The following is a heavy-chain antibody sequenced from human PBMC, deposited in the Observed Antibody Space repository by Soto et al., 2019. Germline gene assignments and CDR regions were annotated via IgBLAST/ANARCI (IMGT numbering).Heavy chain of an antibody. J-gene: IGHJ4*02. CDR3: ARDFAYFDS. Sequence: TLSLTCTVSVGSFNSGSYSCSWIRQPPGKGLEWIGYVYHTGRTSYNPSLKSRVSISMDTSKNQFSLNLDSVTAADTAVYFCARDFAYFDSWGQGTLVTVSS. D-gene: IGHD3-3*01. CDR2: VYHTGRT. V-gene: IGHV4-61*01. CDR1: VGSFNSGSYS.